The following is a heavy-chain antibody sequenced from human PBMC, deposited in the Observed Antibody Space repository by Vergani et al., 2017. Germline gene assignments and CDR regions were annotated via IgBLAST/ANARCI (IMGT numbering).Heavy chain of an antibody. D-gene: IGHD2-8*01. CDR1: GFTFSSYA. V-gene: IGHV3-23*01. CDR2: ISGSGDST. CDR3: AKGFGRFCTNGVCPYFDY. Sequence: EVPLLESGGGLVQPGGSLRLSCAASGFTFSSYAMSWVRQAPGKGLEWVSVISGSGDSTYYADSVKGRFTISRDNSKNTLYLQMSSLRAEDTAVYYCAKGFGRFCTNGVCPYFDYWGQGALVTVSS. J-gene: IGHJ4*02.